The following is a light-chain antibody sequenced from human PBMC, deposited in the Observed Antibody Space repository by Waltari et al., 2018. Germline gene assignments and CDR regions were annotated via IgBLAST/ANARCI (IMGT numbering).Light chain of an antibody. CDR3: MQGVEAPVT. V-gene: IGKV2-29*03. CDR1: QSLFHSDGKTH. Sequence: DIVMTQTPLSLSVTPGQPASISCKSSQSLFHSDGKTHLYWYLQKPGRSPQLLIYEVSKRFSGVSHRFSGSGSGTDFTLQISRVEAEDVGMYYCMQGVEAPVTFGGGTKLEIK. CDR2: EVS. J-gene: IGKJ4*01.